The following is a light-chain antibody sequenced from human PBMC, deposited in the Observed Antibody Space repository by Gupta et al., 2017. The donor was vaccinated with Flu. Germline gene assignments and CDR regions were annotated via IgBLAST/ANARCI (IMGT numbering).Light chain of an antibody. J-gene: IGLJ2*01. Sequence: GQTARITCGGDNMGRKSVHWYQQRQGQAPVLVVSADIDRPSGIPDRFSGYNAGKKPTPNISRVEAGDEADDDCQVWESSSDQVVFGGGTKMTVL. V-gene: IGLV3-21*02. CDR3: QVWESSSDQVV. CDR2: ADI. CDR1: NMGRKS.